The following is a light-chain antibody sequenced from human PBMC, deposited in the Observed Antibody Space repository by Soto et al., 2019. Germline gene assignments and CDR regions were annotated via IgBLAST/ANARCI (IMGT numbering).Light chain of an antibody. J-gene: IGKJ2*01. V-gene: IGKV1-39*01. CDR3: QQSYSLPRT. Sequence: DIPMTQSPSSLSASVGDSVTITCRASQTISTYLNWYQQKPGKAPKLLIYAASSLQGGVPSRFSGSASGTDFTLTISSLQPEDVATYYCQQSYSLPRTFGQGTKLEIK. CDR1: QTISTY. CDR2: AAS.